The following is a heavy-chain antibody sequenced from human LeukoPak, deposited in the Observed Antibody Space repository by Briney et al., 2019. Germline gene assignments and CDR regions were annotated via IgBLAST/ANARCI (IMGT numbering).Heavy chain of an antibody. Sequence: GGSLRLSCTASGFTFRSHWMTWVRQPPGKGLEWVANIKEDGTVKYYVDSVKGRFTISRDNTKNMMYLEMNSLRADDTAVYFCARDSTWLLDYWGQGTLVTVSS. J-gene: IGHJ4*02. V-gene: IGHV3-7*03. CDR1: GFTFRSHW. CDR3: ARDSTWLLDY. CDR2: IKEDGTVK. D-gene: IGHD6-19*01.